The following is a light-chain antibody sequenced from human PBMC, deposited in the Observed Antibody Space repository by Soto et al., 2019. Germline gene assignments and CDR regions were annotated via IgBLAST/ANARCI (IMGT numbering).Light chain of an antibody. CDR1: QSVYSY. Sequence: EIVLTQSPATLSLSPGERATLSCRASQSVYSYLAWYQQKPGQVPRLLIYEVSNRATGIPVRFSGSGSGTDFTLTISSLEPEDFAVYYCQQRSNWPLTFGAGTKVEIK. CDR2: EVS. CDR3: QQRSNWPLT. V-gene: IGKV3-11*01. J-gene: IGKJ4*01.